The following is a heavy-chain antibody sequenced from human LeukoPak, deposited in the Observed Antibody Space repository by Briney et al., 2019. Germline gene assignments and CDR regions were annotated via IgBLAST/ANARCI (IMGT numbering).Heavy chain of an antibody. J-gene: IGHJ6*02. CDR2: IKSKTDGGTT. CDR1: GFTFSNAW. V-gene: IGHV3-15*01. Sequence: PGGSLRLSCAASGFTFSNAWMSWVRQAPGKGPEWVGRIKSKTDGGTTDYTAPVKGRFTISRDDSKNTLSLQMNSLKTEDTAVYYCTTGPYDYYGSASYLANGMDVWGQGTTVTVSS. CDR3: TTGPYDYYGSASYLANGMDV. D-gene: IGHD3-10*01.